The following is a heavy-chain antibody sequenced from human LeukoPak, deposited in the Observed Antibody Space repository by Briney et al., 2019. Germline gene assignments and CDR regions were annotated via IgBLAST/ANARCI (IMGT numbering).Heavy chain of an antibody. D-gene: IGHD3-16*01. V-gene: IGHV3-23*01. J-gene: IGHJ4*02. CDR2: ISASGGRR. Sequence: PGGSLRLSCAASGLTSNTYAMSWVRQAPGKGLEWVSGISASGGRRFYADSVKGRFTISRDDSKNMLYLQMNSLRAEDSAIYYCAKDRSTYIPGYFDYWGQGTLVTVSS. CDR3: AKDRSTYIPGYFDY. CDR1: GLTSNTYA.